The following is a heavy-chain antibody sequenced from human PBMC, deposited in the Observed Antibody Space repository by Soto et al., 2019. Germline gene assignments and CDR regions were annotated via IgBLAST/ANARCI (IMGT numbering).Heavy chain of an antibody. Sequence: GGSLRLSCAASGFTFSSYGMHWVRQAPGKGLEWVAVISYGGSNKYYADSVKGRFTISRDNSKNTLYLQMNSLRAEDTAVYYCAKNNYYVSWSYYTGRYYFDYWGQGTLVTVSS. J-gene: IGHJ4*02. CDR1: GFTFSSYG. CDR3: AKNNYYVSWSYYTGRYYFDY. D-gene: IGHD3-10*01. V-gene: IGHV3-30*18. CDR2: ISYGGSNK.